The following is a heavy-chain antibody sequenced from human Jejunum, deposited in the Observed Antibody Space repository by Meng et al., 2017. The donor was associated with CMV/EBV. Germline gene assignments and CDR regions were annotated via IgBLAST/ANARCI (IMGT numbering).Heavy chain of an antibody. Sequence: QGPVQEPGPGLAKPSATLSLTCTFSGGSVHHYHWSWLRQSAGKGLAWIGRFYSSDTYNYHPSLDSRVTMSLDTSKNQFSLNLRSVTAADTATYYCASGPGASTREGFDYWGLGTLVTVSS. D-gene: IGHD1-26*01. V-gene: IGHV4-4*07. CDR2: FYSSDTY. J-gene: IGHJ4*02. CDR3: ASGPGASTREGFDY. CDR1: GGSVHHYH.